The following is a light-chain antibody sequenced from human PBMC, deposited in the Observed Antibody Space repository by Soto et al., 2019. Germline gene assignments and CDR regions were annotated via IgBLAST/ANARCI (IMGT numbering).Light chain of an antibody. CDR1: QSVDKY. J-gene: IGKJ4*01. CDR2: DAS. CDR3: QLRTNGPLT. Sequence: EIVLTQSPATLSFSPGERATLSCRASQSVDKYLVWYQQKPGQAPRLLIYDASSRATGIPARFSGSGSGTDFRLTISSLEPEDFAVYYCQLRTNGPLTFGGGTKLEIK. V-gene: IGKV3-11*01.